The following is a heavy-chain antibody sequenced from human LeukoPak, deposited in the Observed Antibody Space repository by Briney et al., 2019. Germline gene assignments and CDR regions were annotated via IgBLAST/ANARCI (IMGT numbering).Heavy chain of an antibody. Sequence: TSETLSLTCTVSGGSISSYYWSWIRQPPGKGLEWIGYIYYSGSTHHNPSLKSRVTISVDTSKNQFSLKLSSVTAADTAVYYCARHGSWDYFDYWGQGTLVTVSS. J-gene: IGHJ4*02. V-gene: IGHV4-59*08. CDR3: ARHGSWDYFDY. D-gene: IGHD6-13*01. CDR1: GGSISSYY. CDR2: IYYSGST.